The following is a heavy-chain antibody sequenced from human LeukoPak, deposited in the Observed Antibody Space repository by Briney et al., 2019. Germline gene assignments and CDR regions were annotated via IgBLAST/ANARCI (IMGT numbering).Heavy chain of an antibody. J-gene: IGHJ4*02. Sequence: GGSLRLFCAASGFTFSSYWMSWVRQAPGKGLEWVANIKQDGSEKYYVDSVKGRFTISRDNAKNSLYLQMNSLRAEDTAVYYCAGCGGSCHAVEYWGQGTLVTVSS. CDR2: IKQDGSEK. D-gene: IGHD2-15*01. CDR3: AGCGGSCHAVEY. V-gene: IGHV3-7*01. CDR1: GFTFSSYW.